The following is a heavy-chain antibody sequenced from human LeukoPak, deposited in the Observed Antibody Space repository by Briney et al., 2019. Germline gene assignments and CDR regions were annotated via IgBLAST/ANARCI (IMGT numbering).Heavy chain of an antibody. D-gene: IGHD5/OR15-5a*01. V-gene: IGHV3-23*01. J-gene: IGHJ4*02. CDR1: GFTFGSFA. CDR2: IVGSGGYA. Sequence: GGSLRLSCTASGFTFGSFAMTWVRRAPGKGLEWVSSIVGSGGYAYYADSVKGRFTISRDNSKSTLSLQMNSLRAEDTAVYYCGKDSRGSSVRVFDCWGQGILVTVSS. CDR3: GKDSRGSSVRVFDC.